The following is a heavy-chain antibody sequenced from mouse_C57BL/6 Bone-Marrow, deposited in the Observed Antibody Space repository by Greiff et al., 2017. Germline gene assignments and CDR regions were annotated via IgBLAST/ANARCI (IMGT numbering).Heavy chain of an antibody. V-gene: IGHV1-85*01. J-gene: IGHJ1*03. CDR1: GYTFTSYD. D-gene: IGHD1-1*01. Sequence: QVTLNESGPELVKPGASVKLSCKASGYTFTSYDMNWVKQRPGQGLAWIGMIYPRAGSTKYNEKFKGQATLTVDTSSSTAYMELHSLTSEDSAVYCCGRDYGSSYWYFEVWGTGTTVTVSS. CDR2: IYPRAGST. CDR3: GRDYGSSYWYFEV.